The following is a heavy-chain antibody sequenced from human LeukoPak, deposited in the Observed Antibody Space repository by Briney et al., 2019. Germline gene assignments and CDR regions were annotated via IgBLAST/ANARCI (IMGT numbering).Heavy chain of an antibody. D-gene: IGHD1-26*01. CDR3: ARDLGGIYFDY. CDR2: INHSGST. V-gene: IGHV4-34*01. Sequence: PSETLSVTCAVYGGSFSGYYWSWIRQPPGKGLEWIGEINHSGSTNYNPSLKSRVTISVDTSKNQLSLKLSSVTAADTAVYYCARDLGGIYFDYWGQGTLVTVSS. J-gene: IGHJ4*02. CDR1: GGSFSGYY.